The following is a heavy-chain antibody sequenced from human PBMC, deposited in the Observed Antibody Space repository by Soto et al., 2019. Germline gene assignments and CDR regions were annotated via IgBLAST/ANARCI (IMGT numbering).Heavy chain of an antibody. CDR3: ARLKDCSAGSCYFYY. D-gene: IGHD2-15*01. CDR2: IYPGDSDT. J-gene: IGHJ4*02. Sequence: GESLKISCKGSGYSFTSYWIGWVRQMPGKGLEWMGIIYPGDSDTRYSPSFQGQVTISADKSISTAYLQWSSLKASDTAMYYCARLKDCSAGSCYFYYWGQGTLVSVS. V-gene: IGHV5-51*01. CDR1: GYSFTSYW.